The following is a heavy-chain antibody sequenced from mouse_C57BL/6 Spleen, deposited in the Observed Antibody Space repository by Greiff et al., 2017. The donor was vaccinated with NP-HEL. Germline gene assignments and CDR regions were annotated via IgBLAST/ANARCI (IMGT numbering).Heavy chain of an antibody. Sequence: EVQLQESGGGLVKPGGSLKLSCAASGFTFSSYAMSWVRQTPEKRLEWVATISDGGSYTYYPDNVKGRFTISRDNAKNNLYLQMSHLKSEDTAMYYCARGEYYDYDVEYFDVWGTGTTVTVSS. D-gene: IGHD2-4*01. CDR2: ISDGGSYT. J-gene: IGHJ1*03. CDR1: GFTFSSYA. V-gene: IGHV5-4*01. CDR3: ARGEYYDYDVEYFDV.